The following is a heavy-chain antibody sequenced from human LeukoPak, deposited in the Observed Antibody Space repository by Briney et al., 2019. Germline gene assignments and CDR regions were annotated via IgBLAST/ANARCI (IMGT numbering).Heavy chain of an antibody. CDR3: ARGGTQLSSWFDP. V-gene: IGHV4-59*08. CDR1: GGSISSHY. J-gene: IGHJ5*02. CDR2: IYYSGST. D-gene: IGHD5-18*01. Sequence: SETLSLACTVSGGSISSHYWSWVRQPPGKGLGWIAYIYYSGSTNYNPSLKSRVTISIDTSKNQFSLKLSSVTAADTAVYYCARGGTQLSSWFDPWGQGTLVTVSS.